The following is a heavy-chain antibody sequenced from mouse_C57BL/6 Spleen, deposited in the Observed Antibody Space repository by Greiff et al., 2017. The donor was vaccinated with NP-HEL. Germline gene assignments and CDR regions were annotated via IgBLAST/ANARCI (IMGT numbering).Heavy chain of an antibody. CDR3: AREEGAY. V-gene: IGHV2-2*01. CDR1: GFSLTSYG. Sequence: VKLQESGPGLVQPSQSLSITCTVSGFSLTSYGVHWVRQSPGKGLEWLGVIWSGGSTDYNAAFISRLSISKDNSKSQVFFKMNSLQADDTAIYYCAREEGAYWGQGTLVTVSA. CDR2: IWSGGST. J-gene: IGHJ3*01.